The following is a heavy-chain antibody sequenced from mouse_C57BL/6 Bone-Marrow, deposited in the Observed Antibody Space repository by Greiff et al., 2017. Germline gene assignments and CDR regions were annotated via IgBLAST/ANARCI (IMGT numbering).Heavy chain of an antibody. CDR2: IYPRSGNT. J-gene: IGHJ1*03. CDR1: GYTFTSYG. Sequence: QVQLKESGAELARPGASVKLSCKASGYTFTSYGISWVKQRTGKGLEWIGEIYPRSGNTYYNEKFKGKATLTADKSSSTAYMELRSLTSEDSAVYFCAKDYGSSYWYFDVWGTGTTVTVSS. CDR3: AKDYGSSYWYFDV. V-gene: IGHV1-81*01. D-gene: IGHD1-1*01.